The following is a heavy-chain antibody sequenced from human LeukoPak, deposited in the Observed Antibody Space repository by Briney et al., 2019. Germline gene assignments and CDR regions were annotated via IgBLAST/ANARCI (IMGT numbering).Heavy chain of an antibody. CDR2: ISPYNGHT. CDR1: GSTFSNYG. J-gene: IGHJ5*02. CDR3: ARVPCTRAFCLNWFDP. Sequence: ASVKVSCKASGSTFSNYGITWVRQAPGQGLEWVGWISPYNGHTNYAQKFQGRVTLTTDTSTSTAYMELRSLTSDDAAVYYCARVPCTRAFCLNWFDPWGQGTLVTVSS. V-gene: IGHV1-18*01. D-gene: IGHD2-8*02.